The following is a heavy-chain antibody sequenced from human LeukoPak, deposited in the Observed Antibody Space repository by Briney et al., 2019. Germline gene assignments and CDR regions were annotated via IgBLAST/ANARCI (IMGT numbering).Heavy chain of an antibody. Sequence: PGGSLRLSCAASGFTFSSYGMHWVRQAPGKGLEWVAVIWYGGSNKYYADSVKGRFTISRDNSKNTLYLQMNSLRAEDTAVYYCAKDRQAVAGTYYFDYWGQGTLVTVSS. CDR1: GFTFSSYG. CDR2: IWYGGSNK. J-gene: IGHJ4*02. D-gene: IGHD6-19*01. CDR3: AKDRQAVAGTYYFDY. V-gene: IGHV3-30*02.